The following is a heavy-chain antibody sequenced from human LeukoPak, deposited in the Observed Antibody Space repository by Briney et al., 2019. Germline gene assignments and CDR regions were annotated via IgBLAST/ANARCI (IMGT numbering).Heavy chain of an antibody. Sequence: PSETLSLTCTVSGGSISSYYWSWIRQLPGKGLEWIGNIYYSGSTNYNPSLKSRVTISADTSKNQFSLNLRSVTAADTAVFYCARVHRLVPGPFHIWGQGTMVIVSS. CDR2: IYYSGST. V-gene: IGHV4-59*01. J-gene: IGHJ3*02. CDR3: ARVHRLVPGPFHI. CDR1: GGSISSYY. D-gene: IGHD6-6*01.